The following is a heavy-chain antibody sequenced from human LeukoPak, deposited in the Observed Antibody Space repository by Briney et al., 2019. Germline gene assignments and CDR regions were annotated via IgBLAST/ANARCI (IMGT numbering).Heavy chain of an antibody. V-gene: IGHV4-34*01. D-gene: IGHD5-12*01. Sequence: SETLSLTCAVYGGSFSGYYWSWIRQPPGKGLEWIGEINHSGSTNYNPSLKSRVTISVDTSKNQFSLKLSSVTAADTAVYYCARDLGPIVATRRNTRPNNRTKIPSGGYYYYGMDVWGQGTTVTVSS. CDR1: GGSFSGYY. J-gene: IGHJ6*02. CDR3: ARDLGPIVATRRNTRPNNRTKIPSGGYYYYGMDV. CDR2: INHSGST.